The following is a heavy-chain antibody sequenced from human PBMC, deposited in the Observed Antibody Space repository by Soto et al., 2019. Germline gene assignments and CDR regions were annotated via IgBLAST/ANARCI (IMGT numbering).Heavy chain of an antibody. V-gene: IGHV1-18*01. J-gene: IGHJ3*02. D-gene: IGHD2-2*01. Sequence: QVQLVQSGAEVKKPGASVKVSCKASGYTFTSYGISWVRKAPGQGLEWMGWISAYNGNTNYAKKLQGRDTMTTDTSPSTAYMELRSLRSDDTAVYYCASAAAYTGANAFDIWGQGTIVT. CDR3: ASAAAYTGANAFDI. CDR2: ISAYNGNT. CDR1: GYTFTSYG.